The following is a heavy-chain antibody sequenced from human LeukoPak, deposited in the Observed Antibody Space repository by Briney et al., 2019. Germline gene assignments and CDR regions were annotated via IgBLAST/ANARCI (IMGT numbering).Heavy chain of an antibody. D-gene: IGHD4-11*01. CDR1: GYTFTGYY. V-gene: IGHV1-2*06. CDR2: INPNSGGT. Sequence: ASVKVSCKASGYTFTGYYMHWVRQAPGQGLEWMGRINPNSGGTNYAQKFQGRVTMTRDTSISTGYMELSRLRSDDTAVYYCARAGSSNYASLDYYYGMDVWGQGTTVTVSS. CDR3: ARAGSSNYASLDYYYGMDV. J-gene: IGHJ6*02.